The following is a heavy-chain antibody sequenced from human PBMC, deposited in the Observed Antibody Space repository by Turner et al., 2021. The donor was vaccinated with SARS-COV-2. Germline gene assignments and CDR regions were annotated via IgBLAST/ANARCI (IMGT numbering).Heavy chain of an antibody. J-gene: IGHJ4*02. Sequence: QLQLQESGPGLVKPSETLSLTCTVSGGSISSSSYYWGWIRQPPGKGLEWIGSIYYSGRTYYNPSLKSRVTISVDTSKNQFSLKLSSVTAADTAVYYCARFEYGYSYDFGFDYWGQGTLVTVS. CDR1: GGSISSSSYY. V-gene: IGHV4-39*01. D-gene: IGHD5-18*01. CDR3: ARFEYGYSYDFGFDY. CDR2: IYYSGRT.